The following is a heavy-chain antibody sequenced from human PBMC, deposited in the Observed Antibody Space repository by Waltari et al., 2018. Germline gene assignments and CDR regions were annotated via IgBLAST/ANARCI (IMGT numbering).Heavy chain of an antibody. CDR1: GGSFSGYY. Sequence: GLLKPSETLSLTCAVYGGSFSGYYWSWIRQPPGKGLEWIGEINHSGSTNYNPSLKSRVTISVDTSKNQFSLKLSSVTAADTAVYYCVRGGLPYYYYGMDVWGQGTTVTVSS. J-gene: IGHJ6*02. CDR2: INHSGST. V-gene: IGHV4-34*01. CDR3: VRGGLPYYYYGMDV.